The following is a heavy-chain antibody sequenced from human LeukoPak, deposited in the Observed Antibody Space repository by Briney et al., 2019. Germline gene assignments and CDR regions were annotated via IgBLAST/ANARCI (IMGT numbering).Heavy chain of an antibody. V-gene: IGHV4-61*02. CDR3: ARDVVAAAGTWDY. CDR2: IYTSGST. CDR1: SGSINSGSYY. D-gene: IGHD6-13*01. J-gene: IGHJ4*02. Sequence: SETLSLTCSVSSGSINSGSYYWSWIRQPAGKGLEWIGRIYTSGSTDYKTSLKSRVTISLDTSKNQFSLKLTSVTAADTAVYYCARDVVAAAGTWDYWGQGTLVTVSS.